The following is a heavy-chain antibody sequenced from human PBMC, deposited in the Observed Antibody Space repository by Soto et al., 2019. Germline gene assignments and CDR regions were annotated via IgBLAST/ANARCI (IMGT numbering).Heavy chain of an antibody. Sequence: SLRLSCAASGFTFSSYCMHWVRQAPGKGLEWVAVISYDGSNKYYADSVKGRFTISRDNSKNTLYLQMNSLRAEDTAVYYCAKVGEGCSGGSCYSYYYYMDGWGKGTTVTVSS. V-gene: IGHV3-30*18. CDR3: AKVGEGCSGGSCYSYYYYMDG. CDR1: GFTFSSYC. D-gene: IGHD2-15*01. CDR2: ISYDGSNK. J-gene: IGHJ6*03.